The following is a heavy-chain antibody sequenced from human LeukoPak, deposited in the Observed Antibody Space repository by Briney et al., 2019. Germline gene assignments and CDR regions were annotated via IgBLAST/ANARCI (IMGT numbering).Heavy chain of an antibody. V-gene: IGHV1-69*04. CDR1: GGTFSSHA. CDR2: IIPILGIA. Sequence: GASVKVSCKASGGTFSSHAISWVRQAPGQGLEWMGRIIPILGIANYAQKFQGRVTITADKSTSTAYMELSSLRSEDTAVYYCARADDYGDYGPFDYWGQGTLVTVSS. CDR3: ARADDYGDYGPFDY. J-gene: IGHJ4*02. D-gene: IGHD4-17*01.